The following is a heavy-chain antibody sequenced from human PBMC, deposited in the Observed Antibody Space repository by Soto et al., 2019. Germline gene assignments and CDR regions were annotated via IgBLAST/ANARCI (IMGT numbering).Heavy chain of an antibody. Sequence: GGSLRLSCAASGFTFISCAMSWVRQAPGKGLEWVSAISGSGGSTYYADSVKGRFTISRDNSKNTLYLQMNSLRAEDTAVYYCAKTKPREYSSNYVPFDYWGQGTLVTVSS. CDR2: ISGSGGST. D-gene: IGHD4-4*01. J-gene: IGHJ4*02. CDR1: GFTFISCA. V-gene: IGHV3-23*01. CDR3: AKTKPREYSSNYVPFDY.